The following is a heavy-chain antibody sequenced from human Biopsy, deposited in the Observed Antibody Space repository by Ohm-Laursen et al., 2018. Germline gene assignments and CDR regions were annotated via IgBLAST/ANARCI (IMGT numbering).Heavy chain of an antibody. CDR2: ISGGGTI. J-gene: IGHJ6*02. V-gene: IGHV3-11*01. D-gene: IGHD4-23*01. CDR1: GFSFSDYH. CDR3: ARDTRWSPYSMDV. Sequence: SLRLSCIASGFSFSDYHVRWIRQAPGRGLEWVSYISGGGTIYYGDSMKGRVTISRDNAKNSLYLQMHSLRAEDTAVYYCARDTRWSPYSMDVWGQGTTVTVSS.